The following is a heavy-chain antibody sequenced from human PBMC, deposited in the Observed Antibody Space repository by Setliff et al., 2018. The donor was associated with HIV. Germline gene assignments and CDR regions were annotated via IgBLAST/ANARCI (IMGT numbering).Heavy chain of an antibody. V-gene: IGHV3-7*01. CDR3: AKTSGWTTIDY. CDR1: GFTFSSYW. CDR2: IKQDGSNK. J-gene: IGHJ4*02. D-gene: IGHD6-19*01. Sequence: PGESLKISCAASGFTFSSYWMSWVRQAPGKGLEWVANIKQDGSNKYYADSVKGRFTISRDDSKNTVYLQMNSLRAEDTAVYYCAKTSGWTTIDYWGQGTLVTVSS.